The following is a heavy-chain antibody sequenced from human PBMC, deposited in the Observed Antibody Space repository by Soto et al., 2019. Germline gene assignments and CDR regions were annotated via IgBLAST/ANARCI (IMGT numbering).Heavy chain of an antibody. D-gene: IGHD4-17*01. CDR3: ARATPVLTYCFDS. V-gene: IGHV1-69*02. J-gene: IGHJ4*02. CDR2: IIPMFGIA. Sequence: QVQLVQSGAEVKKPGSSVKVSCTASGGASSTYTISWLRQTPGQGLEWMGRIIPMFGIAKYPQKFQDSLTITADRSSHTAYMELGSLRSYDTAVYYCARATPVLTYCFDSWGQGTLLTVSS. CDR1: GGASSTYT.